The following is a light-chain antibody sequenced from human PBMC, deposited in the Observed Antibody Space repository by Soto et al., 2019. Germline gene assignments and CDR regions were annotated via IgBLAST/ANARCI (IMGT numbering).Light chain of an antibody. CDR3: SSYTSSSTHWV. J-gene: IGLJ3*02. V-gene: IGLV2-14*01. CDR2: DVS. CDR1: SSDVGGYNY. Sequence: QSVLTQLASVSGSPGQSITISCTGTSSDVGGYNYVSWYQQHPGKAPKLMIYDVSNRPSGVSNRFSGSKSGNTASLTISGLQAEDEADYYCSSYTSSSTHWVFGGGTQLTVL.